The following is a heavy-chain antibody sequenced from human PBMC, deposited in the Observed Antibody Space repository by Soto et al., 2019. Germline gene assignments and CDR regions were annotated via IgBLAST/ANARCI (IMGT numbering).Heavy chain of an antibody. V-gene: IGHV1-46*03. CDR3: ATEDPNIVPTSRYFDY. J-gene: IGHJ4*02. CDR2: INPSGGST. CDR1: GYTFTSYY. Sequence: GASVKVSCKASGYTFTSYYMHWVRQAPGQGLEWMGIINPSGGSTSYAQKFQGRVTMTRDTSTSTVYMELSSLRSEDTAVYYCATEDPNIVPTSRYFDYWGQGTLVTVSS. D-gene: IGHD5-12*01.